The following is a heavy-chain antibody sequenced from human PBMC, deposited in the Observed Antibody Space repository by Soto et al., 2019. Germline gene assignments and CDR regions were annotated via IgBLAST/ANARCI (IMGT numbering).Heavy chain of an antibody. J-gene: IGHJ4*02. CDR1: GGSISSGDYY. CDR3: ASGSRLVIRGRSSCSSTSCTGGGFNFDY. Sequence: PSETLSLTCTVSGGSISSGDYYWSWIRQPPGKGLEWIGYIYYSGSTYYNPSLKSRVTISVDTSKNQFSLKLSSVTAADTAVYYCASGSRLVIRGRSSCSSTSCTGGGFNFDYWGQGTLVTVSS. V-gene: IGHV4-30-4*01. CDR2: IYYSGST. D-gene: IGHD2-2*01.